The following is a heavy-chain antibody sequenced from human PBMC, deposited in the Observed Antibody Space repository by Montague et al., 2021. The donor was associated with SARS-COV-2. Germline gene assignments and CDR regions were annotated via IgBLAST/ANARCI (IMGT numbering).Heavy chain of an antibody. V-gene: IGHV3-30-3*01. CDR3: ARPSSGYGYYFDY. J-gene: IGHJ4*02. CDR2: ISYDGSNK. D-gene: IGHD5-12*01. Sequence: SLRLSCAASGFPFSSYAMHWVRQAPGKGLEWVAVISYDGSNKYYADSVKGRFNISRDNSKNTLYLQMNSLRAEDTAVYYCARPSSGYGYYFDYWGQGTLVTVSS. CDR1: GFPFSSYA.